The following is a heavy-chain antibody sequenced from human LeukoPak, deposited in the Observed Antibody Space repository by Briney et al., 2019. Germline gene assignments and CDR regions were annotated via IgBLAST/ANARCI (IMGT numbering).Heavy chain of an antibody. CDR2: INSDASSS. Sequence: GGSLRLSCAASGFIVSSYWMHWGRQAPGKGLVWVSRINSDASSSSYADSVQGRFTISRDNAKNTLFLQMTSLRAEDTAVYYCARDDSSAYPHWGQGTLVTVSS. CDR1: GFIVSSYW. D-gene: IGHD3-22*01. J-gene: IGHJ4*02. V-gene: IGHV3-74*01. CDR3: ARDDSSAYPH.